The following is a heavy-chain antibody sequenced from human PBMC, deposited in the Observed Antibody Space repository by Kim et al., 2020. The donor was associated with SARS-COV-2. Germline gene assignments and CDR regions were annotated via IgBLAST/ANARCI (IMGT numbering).Heavy chain of an antibody. J-gene: IGHJ4*02. Sequence: SETLSLTCAVYGGSFSGYYWSWIRQPPGRGLEWIGEINHSGSTNYNPSLKSRVTISVDTSKNQFSLKLSSVTAADTAVYYCARARTLRWYLITHLEKYYFDYWGQGTLVTVSS. D-gene: IGHD2-15*01. CDR2: INHSGST. CDR1: GGSFSGYY. V-gene: IGHV4-34*01. CDR3: ARARTLRWYLITHLEKYYFDY.